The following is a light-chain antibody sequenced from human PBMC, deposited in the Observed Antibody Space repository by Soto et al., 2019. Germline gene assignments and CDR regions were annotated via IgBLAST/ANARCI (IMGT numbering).Light chain of an antibody. CDR1: SGHSTYS. V-gene: IGLV4-69*01. CDR3: QTWATGIQV. Sequence: QSVLTQSPSASASLGASVKPTCTLTSGHSTYSIAWHQLQPDKGPRYLMKVNSDGSHSKGDGIPDRFSGSSSGTERYLTISSLQSEDEADYYCQTWATGIQVFGGGTKLTVL. J-gene: IGLJ3*02. CDR2: VNSDGSH.